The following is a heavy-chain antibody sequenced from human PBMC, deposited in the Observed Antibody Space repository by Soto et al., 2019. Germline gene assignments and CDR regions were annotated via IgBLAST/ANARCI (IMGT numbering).Heavy chain of an antibody. CDR1: GFTFSSYG. CDR3: ARDIVVVPAAIGPGLKPLSYYMDV. V-gene: IGHV3-33*01. CDR2: IWYDGSNK. Sequence: GGSLRLSCAASGFTFSSYGMHWVRQAPGKGLEWVAVIWYDGSNKYYADSVKGRFTISRDNSKNTLYLQMNSLRAEDTAVYYCARDIVVVPAAIGPGLKPLSYYMDVWGKGTTVTVSS. J-gene: IGHJ6*03. D-gene: IGHD2-2*01.